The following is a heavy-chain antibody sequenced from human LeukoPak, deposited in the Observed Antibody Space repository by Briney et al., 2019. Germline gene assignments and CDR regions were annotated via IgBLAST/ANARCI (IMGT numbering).Heavy chain of an antibody. V-gene: IGHV3-33*08. J-gene: IGHJ4*02. Sequence: GVSLRLSCVASGFPLSSYWMTWVRQAPGKGLEWVADVWDDGNNKYYADSVKGRFTISRDNAKNSLYLQMNSLRAEDTAVYFCARDSGWFRFDYWGQGTLVTVSS. CDR2: VWDDGNNK. D-gene: IGHD6-13*01. CDR3: ARDSGWFRFDY. CDR1: GFPLSSYW.